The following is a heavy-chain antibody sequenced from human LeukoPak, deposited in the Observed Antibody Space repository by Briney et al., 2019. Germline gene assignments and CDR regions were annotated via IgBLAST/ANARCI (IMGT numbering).Heavy chain of an antibody. D-gene: IGHD5-18*01. V-gene: IGHV3-64*01. CDR1: GFTFSSYA. J-gene: IGHJ4*02. CDR2: ISSNGGST. CDR3: ARDLRGYSYATDY. Sequence: GSLRLSCAASGFTFSSYAMHWVRQAPGKGLEYVSAISSNGGSTHYANSVKGRFTISRDNSKNTLYLQMGSLRAEDMAVYYCARDLRGYSYATDYWGQGTLVTVSS.